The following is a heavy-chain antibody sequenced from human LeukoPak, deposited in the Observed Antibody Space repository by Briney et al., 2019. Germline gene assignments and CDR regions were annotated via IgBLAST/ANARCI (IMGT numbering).Heavy chain of an antibody. CDR3: ARAQWDFWSGYYTNWFDP. CDR1: GGSIRSSYYY. J-gene: IGHJ5*02. V-gene: IGHV4-61*01. CDR2: IYYSGST. D-gene: IGHD3-3*01. Sequence: SETLSLTCTVSGGSIRSSYYYWSWIRQPPGKGLEWIGYIYYSGSTNYNPSLKSRVTISVDTSKNQFSLKLSSVTAADTAVYYCARAQWDFWSGYYTNWFDPWGQGTLVTVSS.